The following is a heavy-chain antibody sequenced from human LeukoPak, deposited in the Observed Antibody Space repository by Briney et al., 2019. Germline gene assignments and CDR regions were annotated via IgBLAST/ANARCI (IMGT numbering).Heavy chain of an antibody. CDR2: IYYSGST. Sequence: SQTLSLTCAVSGGSISSGGYSWSWIRQPPGKGLEWIGYIYYSGSTYYNPSLKSRVTISVDTSKNQFSLKLSSVTAADTAVYYCARGRGYGDLYYFDYWGQGTLVTVSS. D-gene: IGHD4-17*01. V-gene: IGHV4-30-4*07. CDR3: ARGRGYGDLYYFDY. CDR1: GGSISSGGYS. J-gene: IGHJ4*02.